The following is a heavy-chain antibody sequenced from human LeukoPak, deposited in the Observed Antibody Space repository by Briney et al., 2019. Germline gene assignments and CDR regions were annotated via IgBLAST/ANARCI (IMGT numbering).Heavy chain of an antibody. CDR2: ISHDGSNK. V-gene: IGHV3-30*03. J-gene: IGHJ6*02. CDR3: ARSAYYYDSRGYHNYYYYGMDV. D-gene: IGHD3-22*01. CDR1: GFTFSSYG. Sequence: PGRSLRLSCAASGFTFSSYGMHWVRQAPGKGLEWVAVISHDGSNKYYADSVKGRFTISRDNSKNTLYLQMNSLRAEDTAVYYCARSAYYYDSRGYHNYYYYGMDVWGQGITVTVSS.